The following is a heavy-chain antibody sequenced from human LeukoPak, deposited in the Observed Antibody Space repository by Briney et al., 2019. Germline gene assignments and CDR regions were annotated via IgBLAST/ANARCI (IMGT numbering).Heavy chain of an antibody. V-gene: IGHV3-21*01. D-gene: IGHD3-3*01. J-gene: IGHJ4*02. CDR2: ISSSSSYI. CDR1: GFTFSSYS. Sequence: PGGSLRLSCAASGFTFSSYSMNWVRQAPGKGLKWVSSISSSSSYIYYADSMKGRFTISRDNAKNSLYLQMNSLRAEDTAVYYCARDAHYDFWSGYYSTWPLGYWGQGTLVTVSS. CDR3: ARDAHYDFWSGYYSTWPLGY.